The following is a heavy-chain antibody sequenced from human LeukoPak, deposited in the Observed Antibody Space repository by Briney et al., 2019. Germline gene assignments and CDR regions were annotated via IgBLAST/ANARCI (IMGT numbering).Heavy chain of an antibody. D-gene: IGHD3-22*01. J-gene: IGHJ4*02. V-gene: IGHV4-31*03. CDR3: ARESRTHYYDSSGYQYFDY. Sequence: SQTLSLTCTVSGGSISSGGYYWSWIRQHPGKGLEWIGYIYYSGSTHYNPSLKSRVTISVDTSKNQFSLKLSSVTAADTAVYYCARESRTHYYDSSGYQYFDYWGQGTLVTVSS. CDR2: IYYSGST. CDR1: GGSISSGGYY.